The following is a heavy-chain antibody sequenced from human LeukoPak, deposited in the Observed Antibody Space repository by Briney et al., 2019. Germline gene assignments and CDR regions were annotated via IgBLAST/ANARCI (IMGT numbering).Heavy chain of an antibody. CDR2: ISYDGSNK. Sequence: GRSLRLSCAAAGFTFSSYAMHWARQAPGKGLEWVAVISYDGSNKYYADSVKGRFTISRDNSKNTLYLQMNSLRAEDTAVYYCARADILTGHRLYYFDYWGQGTLVTVSS. V-gene: IGHV3-30-3*01. CDR1: GFTFSSYA. CDR3: ARADILTGHRLYYFDY. J-gene: IGHJ4*02. D-gene: IGHD3-9*01.